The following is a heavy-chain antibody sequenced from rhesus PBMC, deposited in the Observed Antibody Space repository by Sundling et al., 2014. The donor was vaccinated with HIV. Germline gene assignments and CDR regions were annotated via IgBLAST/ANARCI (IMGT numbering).Heavy chain of an antibody. CDR1: GGSITSNY. V-gene: IGHV4-173*01. J-gene: IGHJ4*01. CDR2: ISGSNGNS. CDR3: AREGALQFLDWLND. Sequence: QLQLQESGPGLVKPSETLSLTCAVSGGSITSNYWSWIRQPPGKGLEWIGRISGSNGNSDYNPSLKSRVTISTDTSKNQFSLKLSSVTAADTAVYYCAREGALQFLDWLNDWGQGVLVTVSS. D-gene: IGHD3-3*01.